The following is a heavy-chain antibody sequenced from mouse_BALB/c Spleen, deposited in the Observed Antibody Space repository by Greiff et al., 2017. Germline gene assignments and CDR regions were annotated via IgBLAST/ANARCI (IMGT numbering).Heavy chain of an antibody. J-gene: IGHJ3*01. CDR3: ASALRRAFAY. CDR2: IWSGGST. D-gene: IGHD1-1*01. V-gene: IGHV2-2*02. Sequence: VQLQQSGPGLVQPSQSLSITCTVSGFSLTSYGVHWVRQSPGKGLEWLGVIWSGGSTDYNAAFISRLSISKDNSKSQVFFKMNSLQANDTAIYYCASALRRAFAYWGQGTLVTVSA. CDR1: GFSLTSYG.